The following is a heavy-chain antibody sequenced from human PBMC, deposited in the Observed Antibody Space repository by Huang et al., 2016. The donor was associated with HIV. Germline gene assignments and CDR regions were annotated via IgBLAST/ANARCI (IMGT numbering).Heavy chain of an antibody. V-gene: IGHV1-46*01. Sequence: QVQLVQSGAEVKKPGASVKVSCKTSGYTFTSYSIHWVRQAPGQGLEGMGIINPDVDSTSYAPKFQGRVTMTRDTATSTVYMERSSLRSEDTAMYYCAREGQGYAMDVWGQGTTVTVSS. CDR3: AREGQGYAMDV. J-gene: IGHJ6*02. CDR1: GYTFTSYS. CDR2: INPDVDST.